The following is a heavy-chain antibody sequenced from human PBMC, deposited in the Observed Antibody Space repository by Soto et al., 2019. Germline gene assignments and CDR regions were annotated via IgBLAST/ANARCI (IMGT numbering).Heavy chain of an antibody. J-gene: IGHJ4*02. CDR2: INPSGGST. CDR1: GYTFTSYY. CDR3: EVRVRCCVCRGYYSA. V-gene: IGHV1-46*01. D-gene: IGHD3-22*01. Sequence: ASVKVSCKASGYTFTSYYMHWVRQAPGQGLEWMGIINPSGGSTSYAQKFQGRVNMTRDTSTSNVDMERISLRSEDTAEEYCEVRVRCCVCRGYYSAWGQGTLVTVSS.